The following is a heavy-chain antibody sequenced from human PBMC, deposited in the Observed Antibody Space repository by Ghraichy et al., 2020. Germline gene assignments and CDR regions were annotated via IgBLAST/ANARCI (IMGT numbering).Heavy chain of an antibody. CDR3: ARGSTVVRFYYYDGMDV. CDR2: ITSSTRTT. D-gene: IGHD4-23*01. CDR1: GFSFSGYS. Sequence: GSVKVSCVGSGFSFSGYSMNWVRQSPGKGLEWIAYITSSTRTTSYADSVKGRFTISRDNAQNSLYLQMNSLRDEDTAVYYCARGSTVVRFYYYDGMDVWGQGTTVTVSS. J-gene: IGHJ6*02. V-gene: IGHV3-48*02.